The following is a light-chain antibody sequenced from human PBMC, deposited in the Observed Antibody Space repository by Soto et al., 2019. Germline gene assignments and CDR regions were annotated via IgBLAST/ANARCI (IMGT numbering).Light chain of an antibody. V-gene: IGLV3-21*02. CDR3: QVWDRSSDHYV. CDR2: DDS. J-gene: IGLJ1*01. CDR1: NIGSKS. Sequence: SHELTQPPSVSVAPGQTVRVTCGGKNIGSKSVHWYQQKPGQAPVLVVYDDSDRPSGIPERFSGSNSGNTATLTISRVEAGDEADYHCQVWDRSSDHYVFGTGTKVTVL.